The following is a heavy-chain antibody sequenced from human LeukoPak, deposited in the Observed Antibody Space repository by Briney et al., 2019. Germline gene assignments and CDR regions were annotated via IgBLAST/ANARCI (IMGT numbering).Heavy chain of an antibody. J-gene: IGHJ5*02. CDR1: GGSISSGSYY. V-gene: IGHV4-61*01. D-gene: IGHD3-10*01. Sequence: SETLSLTCTVSGGSISSGSYYWGWIRQPPGKGLEWIGYIYYSGSTNYNPSLKSRVTISVDTSKNQFSLKLSSVTAADTAVYYCARDVGRFGEFKYNWFDPWGQGTLVTVSS. CDR3: ARDVGRFGEFKYNWFDP. CDR2: IYYSGST.